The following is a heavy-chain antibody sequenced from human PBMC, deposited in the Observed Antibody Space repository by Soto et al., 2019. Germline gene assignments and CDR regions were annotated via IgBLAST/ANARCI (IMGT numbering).Heavy chain of an antibody. CDR3: ATPVSSGWYDSFDI. D-gene: IGHD6-19*01. Sequence: SVKVSCKASGGTFSSYAISWVRQAPGQGLEWMGGIIPIIGTANYAQKFQGRVTITADESTSTAYMELSSLRSEDTAVYYCATPVSSGWYDSFDIWGQGTMVTVSS. J-gene: IGHJ3*02. CDR1: GGTFSSYA. V-gene: IGHV1-69*13. CDR2: IIPIIGTA.